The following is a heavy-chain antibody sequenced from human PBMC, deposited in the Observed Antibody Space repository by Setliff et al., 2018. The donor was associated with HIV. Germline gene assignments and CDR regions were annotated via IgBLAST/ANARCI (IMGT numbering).Heavy chain of an antibody. CDR3: ARHSPVTTEDYMDV. Sequence: SETLSLTCSVSGGVSGGDMGVHDWSWIRQPPGKGLEWIGYIYDNEKTFYNPSLKSRVTITVDTSKNQFFLRLTSVSAADTGLYFCARHSPVTTEDYMDVWGKGTTVTVSS. D-gene: IGHD4-17*01. CDR1: GGVSGGDMGVHD. CDR2: IYDNEKT. V-gene: IGHV4-61*08. J-gene: IGHJ6*03.